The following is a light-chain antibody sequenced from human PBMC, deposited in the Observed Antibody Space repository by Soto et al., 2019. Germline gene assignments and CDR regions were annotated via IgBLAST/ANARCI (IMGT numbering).Light chain of an antibody. CDR3: CLYAGTKRV. V-gene: IGLV2-23*01. CDR1: STDVGSYNF. CDR2: EGR. J-gene: IGLJ3*02. Sequence: QSALTQPASVSGSPGQSITISCTGTSTDVGSYNFVSWYQQHPGKAPKLVIYEGRKRPSGVSNRFSGSKSGNTASLTISGLQAEDEADYYCCLYAGTKRVFGGGTKLTVL.